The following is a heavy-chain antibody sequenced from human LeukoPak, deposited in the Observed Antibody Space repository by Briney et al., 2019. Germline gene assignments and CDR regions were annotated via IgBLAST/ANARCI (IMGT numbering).Heavy chain of an antibody. D-gene: IGHD1-26*01. CDR2: ISSSSSTI. V-gene: IGHV3-48*01. Sequence: GGSLRLSCAASGFTFSSYAMSWVRQAPGKGLEWVSYISSSSSTIYYADSVKGRFTISRDNAKNSLYLQMNSLRAEDTAVYYCASFPHIVGATTVFDYWGQGTLVTVSS. CDR1: GFTFSSYA. J-gene: IGHJ4*02. CDR3: ASFPHIVGATTVFDY.